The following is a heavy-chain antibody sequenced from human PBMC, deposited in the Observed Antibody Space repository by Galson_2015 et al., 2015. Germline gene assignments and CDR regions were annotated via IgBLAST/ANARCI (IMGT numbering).Heavy chain of an antibody. CDR3: AKDNEGYCSDGHCYSYYYYGMDV. J-gene: IGHJ6*02. Sequence: SLRLSCAASGFTFSSCGMHWGRQAPGKGLEWVALISDEGSIKEYADSVKGRFTISRDNSKNTLSLQMNSLRAEDTAIYYCAKDNEGYCSDGHCYSYYYYGMDVWVQGTTVTDSS. V-gene: IGHV3-30*18. D-gene: IGHD2-15*01. CDR2: ISDEGSIK. CDR1: GFTFSSCG.